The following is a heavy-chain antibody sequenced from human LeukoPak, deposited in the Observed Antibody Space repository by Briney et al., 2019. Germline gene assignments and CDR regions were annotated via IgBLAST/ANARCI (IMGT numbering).Heavy chain of an antibody. J-gene: IGHJ4*02. V-gene: IGHV3-74*01. D-gene: IGHD5-18*01. CDR1: GFTLSSYG. Sequence: GGSLRLSCAAYGFTLSSYGMHWVRHAPGKGLGWVSGINIDGSSTNYADSVKGRFTISRDNAKNTLYLQMNSLRVEDTAVYYCAREARTWIQSDYWGQGTLVTVSS. CDR3: AREARTWIQSDY. CDR2: INIDGSST.